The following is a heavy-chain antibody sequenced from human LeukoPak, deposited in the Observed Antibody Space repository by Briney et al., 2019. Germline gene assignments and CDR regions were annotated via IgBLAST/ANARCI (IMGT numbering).Heavy chain of an antibody. D-gene: IGHD6-13*01. CDR2: IGTAGDT. CDR3: ARAPRGYSSSWYYYFDY. Sequence: PGGSLGLSCAASGFTFSSYDMHWVRQATGKGLEWVSAIGTAGDTYYPGSVKGRFTISRENAKNSLYLQMNSLRAGDTAVYYCARAPRGYSSSWYYYFDYWGQGTLVTVSS. V-gene: IGHV3-13*01. J-gene: IGHJ4*02. CDR1: GFTFSSYD.